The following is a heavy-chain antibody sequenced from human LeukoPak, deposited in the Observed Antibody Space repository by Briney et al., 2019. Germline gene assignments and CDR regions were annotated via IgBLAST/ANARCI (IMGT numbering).Heavy chain of an antibody. D-gene: IGHD2-15*01. Sequence: GASVKVSCKASGYTFTGYYMHWVRQAPGQGLEWMGWINPNSGNTGYAQKFQGRVTMTRNTSISTAYMELSSLRSEDTAVYYCARDPWGYCSGGSCHNWFDPWGQGTLVTVSS. J-gene: IGHJ5*02. CDR3: ARDPWGYCSGGSCHNWFDP. CDR1: GYTFTGYY. V-gene: IGHV1-8*02. CDR2: INPNSGNT.